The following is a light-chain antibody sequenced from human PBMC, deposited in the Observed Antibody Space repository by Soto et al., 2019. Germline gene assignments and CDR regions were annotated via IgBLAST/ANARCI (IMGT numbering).Light chain of an antibody. V-gene: IGKV3-20*01. Sequence: EIVLTQSPGTLSFSPGDRAALSCRASETVSSDFLAWYQQKPGQAPRLLVYGASSRATGISDRFSGSGSGTDFTLTISRLEPEDFAVYYCQHYVSPPITFGQGTRLEIK. CDR2: GAS. CDR1: ETVSSDF. CDR3: QHYVSPPIT. J-gene: IGKJ5*01.